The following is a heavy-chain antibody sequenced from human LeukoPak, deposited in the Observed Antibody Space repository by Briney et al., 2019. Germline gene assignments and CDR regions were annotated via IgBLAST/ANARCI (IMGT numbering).Heavy chain of an antibody. V-gene: IGHV1-69*05. Sequence: EASVKVSCKASGGTFSSYGISWVRQAPGQGLEWMGGIIPIFGTANYAQKFQGRVTITTDESTSTAYMELSSLRSEDTAVYYCARHYSNYAWFDPWGQGTLVTVSS. CDR1: GGTFSSYG. J-gene: IGHJ5*02. CDR3: ARHYSNYAWFDP. D-gene: IGHD4-11*01. CDR2: IIPIFGTA.